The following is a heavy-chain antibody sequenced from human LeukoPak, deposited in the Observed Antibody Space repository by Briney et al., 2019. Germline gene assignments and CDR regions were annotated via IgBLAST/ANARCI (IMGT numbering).Heavy chain of an antibody. J-gene: IGHJ6*02. Sequence: GGSLRLSCAASGFTFSSYAMHWVRQAPGKGLEWVAVISYDGSNKYYADSVKGRFTISRDNSKSTLYLQMNSLRAEDTAVYYCARGGYCSSTSCYTGYYYGMDVWGQGTTVTVSS. D-gene: IGHD2-2*02. CDR3: ARGGYCSSTSCYTGYYYGMDV. CDR2: ISYDGSNK. V-gene: IGHV3-30-3*01. CDR1: GFTFSSYA.